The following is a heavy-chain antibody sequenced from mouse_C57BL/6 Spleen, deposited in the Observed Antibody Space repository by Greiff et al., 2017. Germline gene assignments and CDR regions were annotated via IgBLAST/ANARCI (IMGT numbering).Heavy chain of an antibody. CDR2: IYPGDGDT. V-gene: IGHV1-80*01. CDR1: GYAFSSYW. J-gene: IGHJ4*01. Sequence: QVQLQQSGAELVKPGASVKISCKASGYAFSSYWMNWVKQRPGKGLEWIGQIYPGDGDTTYNGKFKGKATLTAAKSSSTAYMQLSSLTAEDSAVYFCARKRERRYAMDYGGQGTSVTVSS. CDR3: ARKRERRYAMDY.